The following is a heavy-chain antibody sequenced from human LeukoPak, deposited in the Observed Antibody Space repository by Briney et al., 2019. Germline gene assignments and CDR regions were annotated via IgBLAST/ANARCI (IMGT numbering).Heavy chain of an antibody. CDR2: INPNRGGT. J-gene: IGHJ4*02. V-gene: IGHV1-2*02. CDR1: GYSFTGHY. D-gene: IGHD2-2*01. CDR3: ARDADCTSTSCYVGY. Sequence: ASVKVSCKASGYSFTGHYIHWVRQVPGQGLEWMGWINPNRGGTSFAQKFQGRVTMTRDTSITTAFMELSSLRSDDTAVYYCARDADCTSTSCYVGYWGQGTLVTVSP.